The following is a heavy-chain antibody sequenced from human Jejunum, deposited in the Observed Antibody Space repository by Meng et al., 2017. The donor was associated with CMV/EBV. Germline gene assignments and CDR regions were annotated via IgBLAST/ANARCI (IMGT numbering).Heavy chain of an antibody. V-gene: IGHV4-30-4*08. CDR1: GGSIGSGDYY. CDR2: IHDTGST. D-gene: IGHD3-3*01. J-gene: IGHJ4*02. Sequence: QVQRQESGPGMVKPSQTLYLTCSVSGGSIGSGDYYWSWIRQPPGKGLEWIGYIHDTGSTYYNPSLKSRVDISLGTSRNHFSLTLSSVTAEDTAVYFCARGSIFVSFDSWGQGTLVTVSS. CDR3: ARGSIFVSFDS.